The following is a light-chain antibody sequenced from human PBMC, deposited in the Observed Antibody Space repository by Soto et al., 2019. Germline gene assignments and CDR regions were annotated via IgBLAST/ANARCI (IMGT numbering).Light chain of an antibody. V-gene: IGKV3-15*01. Sequence: IVLTQSPGILSVSPGDRATLSCRASQSVFSNLAWYQQTPGQAPRLLIYGASSRATGIPARFSGSGSGTDFTLTISSLQSEDFAVYYCQQYNEWPRTFGQGTKVDIK. CDR3: QQYNEWPRT. CDR2: GAS. J-gene: IGKJ1*01. CDR1: QSVFSN.